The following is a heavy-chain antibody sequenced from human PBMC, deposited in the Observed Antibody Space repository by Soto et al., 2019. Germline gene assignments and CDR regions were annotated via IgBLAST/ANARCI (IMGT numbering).Heavy chain of an antibody. V-gene: IGHV5-10-1*01. CDR1: GYSFTSYW. D-gene: IGHD3-22*01. CDR3: VISRYYYDSSGPYYYHGMDV. Sequence: ESLKISCKGTGYSFTSYWISWVRQMPGKGLEWMGRIDPSNSNTNCSPSFQGHITISTDKSISTAYLQWSSLKASDTAMYYCVISRYYYDSSGPYYYHGMDVWGQGTTVTVSS. J-gene: IGHJ6*02. CDR2: IDPSNSNT.